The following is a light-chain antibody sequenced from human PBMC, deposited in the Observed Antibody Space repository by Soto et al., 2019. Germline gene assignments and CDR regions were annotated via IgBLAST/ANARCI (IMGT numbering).Light chain of an antibody. CDR3: NSYTSSSTWV. Sequence: QSALTQPASVSGSPGQSITISCTGTSSDVGGYNYASWYQQHPGKAPKLMIYEVVHRPSGVSARFSGSKSGNTASLTISGLQAEDEADYYCNSYTSSSTWVFGGGTKLTVL. V-gene: IGLV2-14*01. CDR2: EVV. J-gene: IGLJ3*02. CDR1: SSDVGGYNY.